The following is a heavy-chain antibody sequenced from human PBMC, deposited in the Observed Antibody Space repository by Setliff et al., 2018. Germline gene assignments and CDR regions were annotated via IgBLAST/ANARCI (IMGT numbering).Heavy chain of an antibody. Sequence: GASVKVSCKASGYTFTSYDINWVRKATGQGLEWMGWMNPNSGNTGYAQKFQGRVTITRNTSISTAYRELSSLRSEDTAVYYCARRGLGYDFWSGYYTMYYFDYWGQGTLVTVSS. D-gene: IGHD3-3*01. CDR1: GYTFTSYD. CDR2: MNPNSGNT. V-gene: IGHV1-8*03. J-gene: IGHJ4*02. CDR3: ARRGLGYDFWSGYYTMYYFDY.